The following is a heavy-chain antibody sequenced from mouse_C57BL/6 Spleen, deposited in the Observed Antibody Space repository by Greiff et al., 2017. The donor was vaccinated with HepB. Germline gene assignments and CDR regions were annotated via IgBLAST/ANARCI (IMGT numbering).Heavy chain of an antibody. CDR2: IYPGSGNT. Sequence: VQLQQSGAELVRPGASVKLSCKASGYTFTDYYINWVKQRPGQGLEWIARIYPGSGNTYYNEKFKGKATLTAEKSSSTAYMQLSSLISEDSAVYFCARGYYGSSLYAMDYWGQGTSVTVSS. V-gene: IGHV1-76*01. J-gene: IGHJ4*01. CDR1: GYTFTDYY. D-gene: IGHD1-1*01. CDR3: ARGYYGSSLYAMDY.